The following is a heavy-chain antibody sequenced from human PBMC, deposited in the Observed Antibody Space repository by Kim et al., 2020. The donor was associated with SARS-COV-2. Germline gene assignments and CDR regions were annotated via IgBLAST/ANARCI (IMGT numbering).Heavy chain of an antibody. V-gene: IGHV4-34*01. CDR2: INHSGST. J-gene: IGHJ6*02. CDR3: SRGSPAGLGYCSGGSCYDGSELGGFYYGLDI. D-gene: IGHD2-15*01. CDR1: YGSFSGHY. Sequence: SETLSLTCAVYYGSFSGHYWCWIRQPQGTGLEWIGKINHSGSTNYIPSLQSRVTISADMSKNQFSLKLSSVTAADTALYYCSRGSPAGLGYCSGGSCYDGSELGGFYYGLDIWGQGTMVTVSS.